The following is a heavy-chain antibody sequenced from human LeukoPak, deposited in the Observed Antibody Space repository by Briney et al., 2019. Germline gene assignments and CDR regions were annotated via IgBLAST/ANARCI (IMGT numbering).Heavy chain of an antibody. CDR3: ARDTYYYDSSGSPTLIDY. Sequence: GGSLRLSCAASGFTFSSYSMNWVRQAPGKGLEWVSSISSSSSYIYYADSVKGRFTISRDNAKNSLYLQMNSLRAEDTAVYYCARDTYYYDSSGSPTLIDYWGQGTLVTVSS. CDR1: GFTFSSYS. D-gene: IGHD3-22*01. V-gene: IGHV3-21*01. CDR2: ISSSSSYI. J-gene: IGHJ4*02.